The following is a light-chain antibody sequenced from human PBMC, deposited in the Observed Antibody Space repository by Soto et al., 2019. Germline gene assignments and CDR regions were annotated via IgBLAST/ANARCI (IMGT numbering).Light chain of an antibody. J-gene: IGKJ4*01. CDR1: QDIRNE. CDR3: QQYDNLPLT. V-gene: IGKV1-33*01. Sequence: DIQMTQSPSSLSASVGDRVTVTCQASQDIRNELNWYQQKVGKAPKLLIYDASNLETGVPSRFSGSGSGTDFTFTISSLQPEDIATYYCQQYDNLPLTFGGGTKVEIK. CDR2: DAS.